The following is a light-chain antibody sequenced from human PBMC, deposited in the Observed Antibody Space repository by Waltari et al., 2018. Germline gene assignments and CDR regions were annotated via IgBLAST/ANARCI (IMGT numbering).Light chain of an antibody. CDR1: SSDSGGYEY. J-gene: IGLJ2*01. V-gene: IGLV2-14*03. Sequence: SALTQPDSVSGSPGQSITISCSGISSDSGGYEYVSWYQQQPGKAPKVIIYDVHNRPSGVVNRFSGSKSGSSASLTISGLQAEDEADYYCSSFPSSTTGIFGGGTKVTVL. CDR3: SSFPSSTTGI. CDR2: DVH.